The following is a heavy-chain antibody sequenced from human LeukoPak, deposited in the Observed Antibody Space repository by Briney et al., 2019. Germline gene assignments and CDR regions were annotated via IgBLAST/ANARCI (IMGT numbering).Heavy chain of an antibody. V-gene: IGHV3-48*01. CDR1: GFTFSSYS. J-gene: IGHJ6*03. D-gene: IGHD1-26*01. CDR2: ISSSSSTI. CDR3: ARAVGAVYYYYMDV. Sequence: GGSLRLSRAASGFTFSSYSMNWVRQAPGKGLEWVSYISSSSSTIYYADSVKGRFTISRDNAKNSLYLQMNSLRAEDTAVYYCARAVGAVYYYYMDVWGKGTTVTVSS.